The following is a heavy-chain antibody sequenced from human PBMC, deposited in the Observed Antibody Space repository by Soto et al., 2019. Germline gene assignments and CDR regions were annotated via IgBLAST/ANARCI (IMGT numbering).Heavy chain of an antibody. V-gene: IGHV1-69*02. D-gene: IGHD2-15*01. J-gene: IGHJ3*02. Sequence: QVQLVQSGAEVKKPGSSVKVSCKASGGTFSSYTISWVRQAPGQGLEWMGRIIPILGIANYAQKFQGRVTITADKSTSTAYMELSSLRSEDTAVYYCASPCGGGSCYGGDAFDIWGQGTMVTVSS. CDR3: ASPCGGGSCYGGDAFDI. CDR2: IIPILGIA. CDR1: GGTFSSYT.